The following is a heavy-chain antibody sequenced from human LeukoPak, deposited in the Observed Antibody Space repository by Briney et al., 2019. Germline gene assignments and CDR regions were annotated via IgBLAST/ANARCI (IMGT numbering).Heavy chain of an antibody. CDR3: ARDPASGFDY. V-gene: IGHV4-39*07. J-gene: IGHJ4*02. CDR1: GGSISSSSYY. Sequence: PSEALSLTCTVSGGSISSSSYYCGWIRQPPGKGLEWIGSIYYSGSTYYNPSLKSRVTISVDTSKNQFSLKLSSVTAADTAVYYCARDPASGFDYWGQGTLVTVSS. D-gene: IGHD3-3*01. CDR2: IYYSGST.